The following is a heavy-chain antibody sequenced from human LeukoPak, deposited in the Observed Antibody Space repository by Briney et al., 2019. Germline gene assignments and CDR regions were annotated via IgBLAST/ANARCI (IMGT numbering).Heavy chain of an antibody. CDR2: IYYSGST. D-gene: IGHD6-13*01. Sequence: PSETLSLTCTVSGGSVSSSGYYWGWIRQPPGKGLEWIGSIYYSGSTYYNPSLKSRVSISVDTSKNQFSLNLTSVTAADTAVYFCAGPGIAATGAFDCWGQGTLVTVSS. CDR3: AGPGIAATGAFDC. J-gene: IGHJ4*02. V-gene: IGHV4-39*01. CDR1: GGSVSSSGYY.